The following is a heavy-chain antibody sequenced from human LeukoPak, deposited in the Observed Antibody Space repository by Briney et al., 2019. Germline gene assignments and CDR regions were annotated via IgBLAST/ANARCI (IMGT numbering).Heavy chain of an antibody. V-gene: IGHV3-11*01. Sequence: GGSLRLSCAASGFTFSDYYMSWIRQAPGKGLEWVSSISSSGSTIYYADSVKGRFTISRDNAKNSLYLQMNSLRAEDTAVYYCASPLGITMVRGATNDYWGQGTLVTVSS. CDR1: GFTFSDYY. J-gene: IGHJ4*02. CDR3: ASPLGITMVRGATNDY. CDR2: ISSSGSTI. D-gene: IGHD3-10*01.